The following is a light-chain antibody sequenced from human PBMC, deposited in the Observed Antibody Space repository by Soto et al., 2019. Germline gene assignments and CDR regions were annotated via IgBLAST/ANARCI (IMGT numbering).Light chain of an antibody. Sequence: DIKMTQSPSTLSASVGDRVTITCRASQNINEYLAWYQQKPGKAPKLLIYMASSLESDVPSRLSGSGSGTEFTRTSRSLQPDDSATYYGQHHDSYSPPWPFGQGTKVDIK. CDR3: QHHDSYSPPWP. V-gene: IGKV1-5*03. J-gene: IGKJ1*01. CDR2: MAS. CDR1: QNINEY.